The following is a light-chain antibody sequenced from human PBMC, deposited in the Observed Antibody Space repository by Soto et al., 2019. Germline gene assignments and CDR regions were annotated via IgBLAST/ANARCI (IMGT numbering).Light chain of an antibody. Sequence: VVAESPKNISVSPGERGTVCVRASQSVSSNLAWYQQKPGQAPRLLIYGASTRATGIPARFSGSGSGTDFTFTFISLQPEDIATYYCQQYSHLIRFG. CDR2: GAS. J-gene: IGKJ2*01. CDR1: QSVSSN. CDR3: QQYSHLIR. V-gene: IGKV3-15*01.